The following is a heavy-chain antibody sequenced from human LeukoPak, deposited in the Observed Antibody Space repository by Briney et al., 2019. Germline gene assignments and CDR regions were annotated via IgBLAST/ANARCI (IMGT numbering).Heavy chain of an antibody. D-gene: IGHD1-26*01. CDR1: GGSISSYY. CDR3: ARGRSNYYGMDV. V-gene: IGHV4-59*01. J-gene: IGHJ6*02. CDR2: IYYNGNT. Sequence: SETLPLTCTVSGGSISSYYWSWIRQPPGKGLEWIGYIYYNGNTNYSPSLKSRVTMSVDTSKNLFSLKVSSVTAADTAVYYCARGRSNYYGMDVWGQGTTVTVSS.